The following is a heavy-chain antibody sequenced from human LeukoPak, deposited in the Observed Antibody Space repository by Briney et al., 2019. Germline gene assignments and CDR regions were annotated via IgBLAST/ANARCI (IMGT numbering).Heavy chain of an antibody. D-gene: IGHD4-17*01. V-gene: IGHV1-69*06. J-gene: IGHJ4*02. CDR1: GGTFSSYA. Sequence: ASVKVSCKASGGTFSSYAISWVRQAPGQGLEWMGGIIPIFGTANYAQKFQGRVTITADKSTSTAYMELSSLRSEDTAVYYCARLPRNYGDYVAYWGQGTLVTVSS. CDR3: ARLPRNYGDYVAY. CDR2: IIPIFGTA.